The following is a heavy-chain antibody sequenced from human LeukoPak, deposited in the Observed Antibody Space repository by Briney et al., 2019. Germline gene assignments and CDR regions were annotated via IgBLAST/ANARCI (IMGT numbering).Heavy chain of an antibody. V-gene: IGHV3-21*01. Sequence: GGSLRLSCAASGFTFSSYSMNWVRQAPGKGLEWVSSISSSSSYIYYADSVKGRFTISRDNAKNSLYLQMNSLRAEDTAVYYCAKDNEGSGWSYYFDYWGQGTLVTVSS. CDR2: ISSSSSYI. CDR1: GFTFSSYS. D-gene: IGHD6-19*01. CDR3: AKDNEGSGWSYYFDY. J-gene: IGHJ4*02.